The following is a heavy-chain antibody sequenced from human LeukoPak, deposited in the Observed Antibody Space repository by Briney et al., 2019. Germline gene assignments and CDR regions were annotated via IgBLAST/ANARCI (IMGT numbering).Heavy chain of an antibody. CDR1: GGTFSSYA. CDR3: ARDNPDAFDI. CDR2: ISAYNGNT. J-gene: IGHJ3*02. V-gene: IGHV1-18*01. D-gene: IGHD1-14*01. Sequence: ASVKVSCKASGGTFSSYAISWVRQAPGQGLEWMGWISAYNGNTNYAQKLQGRVTMTTDTFTSTAYMELRSLRSDDTAVYYCARDNPDAFDIWGQGTMVTVSS.